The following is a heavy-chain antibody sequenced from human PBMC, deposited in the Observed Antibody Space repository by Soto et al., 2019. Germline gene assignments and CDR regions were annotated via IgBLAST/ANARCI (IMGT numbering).Heavy chain of an antibody. CDR3: TSLFFLANNQHPDDL. J-gene: IGHJ2*01. CDR1: AVTLSHYY. Sequence: GDLRVWCAASAVTLSHYYMSVFRQAPGKKLEWVSYISSSGSTIYYADSVKGRFTISRDNSKNSVFLQMNSLRAEDTAVYYCTSLFFLANNQHPDDL. V-gene: IGHV3-11*01. D-gene: IGHD1-1*01. CDR2: ISSSGSTI.